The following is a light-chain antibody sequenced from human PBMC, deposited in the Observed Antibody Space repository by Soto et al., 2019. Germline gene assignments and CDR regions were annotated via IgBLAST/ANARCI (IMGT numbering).Light chain of an antibody. V-gene: IGKV3-15*01. Sequence: EIVMTLSPATLSVSPGERATLSCRASQSVSNNLAWYQKKPGQAPRLLIYGASTRAPGIPARFSGSGSGTEFTLTISSLQSEDFAVYYCQQYNDWWTFGQGTRVEIK. CDR3: QQYNDWWT. CDR1: QSVSNN. J-gene: IGKJ1*01. CDR2: GAS.